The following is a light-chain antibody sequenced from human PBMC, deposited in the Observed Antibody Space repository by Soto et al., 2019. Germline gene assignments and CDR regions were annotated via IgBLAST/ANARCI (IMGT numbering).Light chain of an antibody. CDR3: QQYYSYPRT. CDR2: AAS. CDR1: LSINNY. V-gene: IGKV1-39*01. Sequence: DIQMTPSPSPLSASIGDKVTITCRASLSINNYLNWYQQKPGKAPKLLIYAASTLQSGVPSRFSGSGSGTDFTLTISCLQSEDFATYYCQQYYSYPRTFGQGTKVDIK. J-gene: IGKJ1*01.